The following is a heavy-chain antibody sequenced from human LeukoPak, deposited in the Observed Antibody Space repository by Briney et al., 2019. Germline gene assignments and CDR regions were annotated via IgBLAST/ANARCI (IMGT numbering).Heavy chain of an antibody. J-gene: IGHJ6*03. CDR2: ISGSGGST. CDR1: GFTFDDYG. D-gene: IGHD3-3*01. CDR3: AKIGRYYDFWTGFYEEEVDYMDV. V-gene: IGHV3-23*01. Sequence: GGSLRLSCAASGFTFDDYGMSWVRQAPGKGLEWVSGISGSGGSTKHADSVKGRFTISRDNSKNTLYLQMNSLRAEDTAVYYCAKIGRYYDFWTGFYEEEVDYMDVWGKGTTVTVSS.